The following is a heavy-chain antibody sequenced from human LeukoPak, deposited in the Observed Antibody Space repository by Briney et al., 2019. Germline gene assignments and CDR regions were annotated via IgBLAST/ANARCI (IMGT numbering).Heavy chain of an antibody. CDR2: IGSSET. CDR1: GFTFNIFA. V-gene: IGHV3-23*01. CDR3: ARDPYYYDSSGYFYY. D-gene: IGHD3-22*01. Sequence: PGGSLRLYCTASGFTFNIFAMSWVRQAPGQGLEWVSTIGSSETYYADSVKGRFTISRDNSRNTLYLQMNSLRPEDTAVYYCARDPYYYDSSGYFYYWGQGTLVTVSS. J-gene: IGHJ4*02.